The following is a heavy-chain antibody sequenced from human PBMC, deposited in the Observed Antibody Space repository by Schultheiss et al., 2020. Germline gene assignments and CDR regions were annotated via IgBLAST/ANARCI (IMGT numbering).Heavy chain of an antibody. CDR1: GYSISSGYY. V-gene: IGHV4-38-2*02. D-gene: IGHD4-17*01. Sequence: SQTLSLTCSVSGYSISSGYYWGWIRQPPGKGLEWIGEINHSGSTNYNPSLKSRVTISVDTSKNQFSLKLSSVTAADTAVYYCARDYGDYAPPDYWGQGTLVTVSS. CDR3: ARDYGDYAPPDY. CDR2: INHSGST. J-gene: IGHJ4*02.